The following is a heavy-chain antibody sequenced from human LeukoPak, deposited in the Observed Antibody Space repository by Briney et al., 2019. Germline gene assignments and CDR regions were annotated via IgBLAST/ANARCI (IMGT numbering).Heavy chain of an antibody. D-gene: IGHD5-12*01. J-gene: IGHJ6*03. V-gene: IGHV1-69*04. Sequence: SVKVSCKASGGTFSSYAISWVRQAPGQGLEWMGRIIPILGIANYAQKFQGRVTITADKSTSTAYMELSSLRSEDTAVYYCARSLRGYSGYDAGYYYYYMDVWGKGTTVTVSS. CDR3: ARSLRGYSGYDAGYYYYYMDV. CDR2: IIPILGIA. CDR1: GGTFSSYA.